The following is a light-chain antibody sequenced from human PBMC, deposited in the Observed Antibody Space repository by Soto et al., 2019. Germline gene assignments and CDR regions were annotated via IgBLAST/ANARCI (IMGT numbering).Light chain of an antibody. CDR1: HRISSW. V-gene: IGKV1-5*01. CDR3: QQYNSYWT. CDR2: DAS. J-gene: IGKJ1*01. Sequence: DIQMTQSPSTLSASVGDRVTITCRASHRISSWLAWYQQKPGTAPNLLIYDASTLESGVPSRFSGSGSGTEFTLTISSLQHDDFATYYCQQYNSYWTFGQGTKVDIK.